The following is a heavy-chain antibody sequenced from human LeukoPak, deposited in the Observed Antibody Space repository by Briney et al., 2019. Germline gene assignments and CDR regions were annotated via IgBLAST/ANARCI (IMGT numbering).Heavy chain of an antibody. CDR2: IYYSEST. J-gene: IGHJ5*02. CDR1: GGSISGSSYY. CDR3: ARAYYYDSSGSGGFDP. Sequence: SETLSLTCTVSGGSISGSSYYWGWIRQPPGKGLEWIGSIYYSESTYYNPSLKSRVTISVDTSKNQFSLKLSSVTAADTAVYYCARAYYYDSSGSGGFDPWGQGTLVTVSS. V-gene: IGHV4-39*07. D-gene: IGHD3-22*01.